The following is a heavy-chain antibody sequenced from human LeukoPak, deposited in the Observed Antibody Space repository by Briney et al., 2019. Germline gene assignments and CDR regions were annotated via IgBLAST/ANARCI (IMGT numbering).Heavy chain of an antibody. CDR1: GFTFSTTG. D-gene: IGHD4-17*01. CDR3: VATTMRN. CDR2: ISHNGVTI. V-gene: IGHV3-64D*06. J-gene: IGHJ4*02. Sequence: GGSLRLPGSASGFTFSTTGMSWCGQAPGKGLEYLSVISHNGVTIDYAESVKGRFTISRDNSKNTLYLQMSNLRTEDTAVYYCVATTMRNWGQGTLVTVSS.